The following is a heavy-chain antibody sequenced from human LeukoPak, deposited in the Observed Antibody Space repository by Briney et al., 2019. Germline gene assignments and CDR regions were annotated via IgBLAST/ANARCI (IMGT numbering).Heavy chain of an antibody. CDR2: IWYDGSNK. J-gene: IGHJ3*02. Sequence: GGSLRLSCAASGFTFSSYGMPWVRQAPGKGLEWVAVIWYDGSNKYYADSVKGRFTISRDNSKNTLYLQMNSLRAEDTAVYYCATTSSTQLLDAFDIWGQGTMVTVSS. CDR3: ATTSSTQLLDAFDI. V-gene: IGHV3-33*08. D-gene: IGHD2-2*01. CDR1: GFTFSSYG.